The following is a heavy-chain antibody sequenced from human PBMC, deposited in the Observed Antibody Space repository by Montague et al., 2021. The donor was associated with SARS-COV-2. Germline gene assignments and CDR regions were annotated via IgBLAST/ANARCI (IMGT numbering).Heavy chain of an antibody. J-gene: IGHJ6*02. Sequence: TLSLTCTVSGGSIRSDGFYWNWIRQPAEKGLEWIGRIDASGTTNYKPSLKSRVTISLDRSKNQFSLKLSSVIAADTAVYYCARSAFRYFDRPGMDVWGQGTTVTVSS. V-gene: IGHV4-61*02. D-gene: IGHD3-9*01. CDR1: GGSIRSDGFY. CDR3: ARSAFRYFDRPGMDV. CDR2: IDASGTT.